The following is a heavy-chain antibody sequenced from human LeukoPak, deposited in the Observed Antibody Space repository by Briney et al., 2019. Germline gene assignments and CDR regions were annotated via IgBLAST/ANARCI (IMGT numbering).Heavy chain of an antibody. CDR1: GFTFSSYT. J-gene: IGHJ4*02. V-gene: IGHV3-48*02. CDR2: ISSSSSAI. Sequence: SGGSLRLSCAASGFTFSSYTMNWVRQAPGKGLEWVSSISSSSSAIYYAASVKGRFTISRDNAKNSLHLQMNSLRDEDTAVYYCARGALRYSDYWGQGTLVTVSS. CDR3: ARGALRYSDY. D-gene: IGHD3-9*01.